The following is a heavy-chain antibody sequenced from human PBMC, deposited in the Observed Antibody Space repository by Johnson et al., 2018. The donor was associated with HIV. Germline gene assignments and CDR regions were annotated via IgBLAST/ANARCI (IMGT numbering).Heavy chain of an antibody. Sequence: VQLVESGGGVVQPGRSLRLSCAASGFTFTKYGMHWVRQAPGKGLEWVGRIKSKTDGGTTDYAAPVKGRFTISRDDSKNTLYLQMNSLKTEDTAVYYCTTAVDGAPDAFDIWGQGTMVTVSS. V-gene: IGHV3-15*01. J-gene: IGHJ3*02. CDR2: IKSKTDGGTT. CDR1: GFTFTKYG. D-gene: IGHD4-17*01. CDR3: TTAVDGAPDAFDI.